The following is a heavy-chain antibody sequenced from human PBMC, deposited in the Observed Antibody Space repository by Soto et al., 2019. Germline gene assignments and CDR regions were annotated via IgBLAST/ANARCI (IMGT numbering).Heavy chain of an antibody. V-gene: IGHV1-18*01. D-gene: IGHD2-21*02. CDR1: GYTFNSYG. CDR3: ARGPTVGDI. J-gene: IGHJ3*02. Sequence: QVQLVQSGGEVKKPGASVKVSCKASGYTFNSYGISWVRQAPGQGLEWMGWIRVKNGNTNYAQNFQGRFTMTTDTSTSTAYMDLRSLRSDDTAVSYCARGPTVGDIWGQGTMVTVSS. CDR2: IRVKNGNT.